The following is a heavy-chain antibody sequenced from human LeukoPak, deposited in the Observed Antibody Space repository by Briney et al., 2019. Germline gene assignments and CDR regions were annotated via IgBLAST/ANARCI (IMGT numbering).Heavy chain of an antibody. CDR3: ARDTGEDFSYYYYYMDV. CDR2: IYTSGST. V-gene: IGHV4-4*07. CDR1: GGSISSYY. J-gene: IGHJ6*03. D-gene: IGHD3-3*01. Sequence: SETLSLTCTVSGGSISSYYWSWIRQPAGKGLEWIGRIYTSGSTNHNPSLKSRVTMSVDTSKNQFSLKLSSVTAADTAVYYCARDTGEDFSYYYYYMDVWGKGTTVTVSS.